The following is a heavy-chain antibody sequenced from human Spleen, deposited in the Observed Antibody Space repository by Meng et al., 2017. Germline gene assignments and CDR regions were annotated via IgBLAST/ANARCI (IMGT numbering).Heavy chain of an antibody. CDR1: GFTFSSYA. V-gene: IGHV3-23*01. D-gene: IGHD6-19*01. CDR2: ISGSGGST. Sequence: GGSLRLSCAASGFTFSSYAMSWVRQAPGKGLEWVSAISGSGGSTYYADSVKGRFTISRDNSKNTLYLQMNSLRAEDTAVYYCARGIAVAGTFDYWGQGTLVTVSS. CDR3: ARGIAVAGTFDY. J-gene: IGHJ4*02.